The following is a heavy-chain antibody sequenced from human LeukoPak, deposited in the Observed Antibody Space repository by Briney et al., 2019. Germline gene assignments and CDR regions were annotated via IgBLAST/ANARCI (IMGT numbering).Heavy chain of an antibody. V-gene: IGHV3-7*05. Sequence: GGSLRLSCAASGFTFTTYWMSWVRQAPGKGLEWVANINQDGSEKYYVDSVKGRFTISRDNAKNSVYLQMNSLRAEDTAVYYCARGFDAYYGFDIWGQGTMVTVSP. CDR2: INQDGSEK. CDR3: ARGFDAYYGFDI. D-gene: IGHD2/OR15-2a*01. CDR1: GFTFTTYW. J-gene: IGHJ3*02.